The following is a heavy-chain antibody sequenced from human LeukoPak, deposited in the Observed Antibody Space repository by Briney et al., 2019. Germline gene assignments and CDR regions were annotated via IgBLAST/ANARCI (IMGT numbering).Heavy chain of an antibody. D-gene: IGHD3-22*01. CDR3: ASPDYYYDSLDSW. CDR2: ISPNSGST. Sequence: GASVKVSCKASGYTFTSYYMSWVRQAPGQGLEWMGWISPNSGSTNYAQKFQGRVTMTRDTSISTAYMELSRLRSDDTAVYYCASPDYYYDSLDSWWGEGTLVTVSS. J-gene: IGHJ4*02. CDR1: GYTFTSYY. V-gene: IGHV1-2*02.